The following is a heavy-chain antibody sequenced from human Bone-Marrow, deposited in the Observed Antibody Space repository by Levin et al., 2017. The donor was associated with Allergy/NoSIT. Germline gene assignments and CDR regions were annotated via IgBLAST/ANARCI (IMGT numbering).Heavy chain of an antibody. CDR3: ARHGGKLRFYGMDV. CDR1: GFSITSYY. CDR2: LSHSGDT. J-gene: IGHJ6*02. D-gene: IGHD3-3*01. Sequence: PGGSLRLSCTVSGFSITSYYWSWVRQPPGKGLEWIGYLSHSGDTNYNPSLKSRVTISVDASKNQFSLKLDSVTAADTAVYYCARHGGKLRFYGMDVWGQGTTVAVSS. V-gene: IGHV4-59*08.